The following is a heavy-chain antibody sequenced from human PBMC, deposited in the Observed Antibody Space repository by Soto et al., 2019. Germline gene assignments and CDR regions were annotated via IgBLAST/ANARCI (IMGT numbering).Heavy chain of an antibody. CDR3: ALEPTGTAGFDY. CDR2: IDLDIGDT. J-gene: IGHJ4*02. Sequence: QVQMVQSGAEVKKPGASVKVSSKASGRTFTGHHMHWVRQAPGQGLEWMGLIDLDIGDTKYAQKFQGRVTSTSDTSITTAYMALRGLRSVDTAVYYCALEPTGTAGFDYWGQGTLVTVSS. V-gene: IGHV1-2*02. CDR1: GRTFTGHH. D-gene: IGHD2-21*02.